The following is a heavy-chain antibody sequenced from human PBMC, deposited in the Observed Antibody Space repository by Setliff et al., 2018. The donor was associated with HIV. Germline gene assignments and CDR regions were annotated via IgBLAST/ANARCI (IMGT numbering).Heavy chain of an antibody. CDR3: AKVRLMFLDDAFDI. J-gene: IGHJ3*02. CDR2: IRFDGYNK. V-gene: IGHV3-30*02. CDR1: GFTFSSFA. Sequence: GGSLRLSCAASGFTFSSFAMTWVRQAPGKGLEWVAFIRFDGYNKYYADSVKGRFTISRDNSKNTLYLQMNSLGADDRAVYYCAKVRLMFLDDAFDIWGQGTMVTVSS. D-gene: IGHD5-12*01.